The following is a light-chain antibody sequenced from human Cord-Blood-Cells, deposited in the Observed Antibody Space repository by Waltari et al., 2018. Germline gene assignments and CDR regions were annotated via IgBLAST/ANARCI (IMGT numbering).Light chain of an antibody. Sequence: QAVVTQEPSLTVSPGGTVPLTCGPSPGAVTSGHYPYRFQQKPGQAPRTLIYDTSNKHSWPPARFSGSLLGGKAALTLSGAQPEDEAEYYCLLSYSGARVFGGGTKLTVL. CDR2: DTS. CDR1: PGAVTSGHY. CDR3: LLSYSGARV. J-gene: IGLJ3*02. V-gene: IGLV7-46*01.